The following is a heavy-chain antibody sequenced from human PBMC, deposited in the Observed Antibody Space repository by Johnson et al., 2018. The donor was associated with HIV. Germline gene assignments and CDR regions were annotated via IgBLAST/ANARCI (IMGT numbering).Heavy chain of an antibody. CDR2: IRYDGSNK. D-gene: IGHD3-10*01. CDR3: AKTRMGGILDAFDL. V-gene: IGHV3-30*02. CDR1: GFTFSSYG. J-gene: IGHJ3*01. Sequence: VQLVESGGGLKQPGGSLRLSCAASGFTFSSYGMHWVRQAPGKGLEWVAFIRYDGSNKYYADSVKGRFTLSRDNSKNTLDLQMNSLTIEDTAVFYCAKTRMGGILDAFDLWGQGTMVIVS.